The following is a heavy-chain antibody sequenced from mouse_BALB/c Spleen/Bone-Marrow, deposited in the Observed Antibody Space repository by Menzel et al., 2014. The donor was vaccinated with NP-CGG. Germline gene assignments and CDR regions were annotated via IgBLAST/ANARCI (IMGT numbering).Heavy chain of an antibody. V-gene: IGHV1-54*01. CDR2: INPGSGGT. D-gene: IGHD1-2*01. CDR1: GYAFTNYL. J-gene: IGHJ4*01. CDR3: ARSLLRLQNAMDY. Sequence: VQLQHSGAELVRPGTSVKVSCKASGYAFTNYLIEWVKQRPGQGLEWIGVINPGSGGTNYNEKFKGKATLTADKSSSTAYMQLSSLTSDDSAVYFCARSLLRLQNAMDYWGQGTSVTVSS.